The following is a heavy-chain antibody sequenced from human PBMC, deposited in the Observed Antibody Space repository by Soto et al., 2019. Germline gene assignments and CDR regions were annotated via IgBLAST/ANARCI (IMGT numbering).Heavy chain of an antibody. CDR3: ARDTEYERAAFDI. J-gene: IGHJ3*02. D-gene: IGHD2-2*01. CDR1: GFTFSSYA. Sequence: QVQLVESGGGVVQPGRSLRLSCAASGFTFSSYAMHWVRQAPGKGLERVAVISYDGSNKYYADSVKGRFTISRDNSKNTLYLQMNSLRAEDTAVYYCARDTEYERAAFDIWGQGTMVTVSS. V-gene: IGHV3-30-3*01. CDR2: ISYDGSNK.